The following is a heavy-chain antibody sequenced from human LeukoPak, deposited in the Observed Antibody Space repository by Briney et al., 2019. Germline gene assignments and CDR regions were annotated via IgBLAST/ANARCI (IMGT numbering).Heavy chain of an antibody. Sequence: GGSLRLSCAASGFTFSSYGIHWVRQAPGKGLEWVAVIWYDGSNKYYADSVKGRFTISRDNSKNTLYLQMNSLRAQDPAVYYCAKDGWPYRYFDLWGRGTLVTVSS. CDR1: GFTFSSYG. D-gene: IGHD2-15*01. CDR2: IWYDGSNK. CDR3: AKDGWPYRYFDL. J-gene: IGHJ2*01. V-gene: IGHV3-33*06.